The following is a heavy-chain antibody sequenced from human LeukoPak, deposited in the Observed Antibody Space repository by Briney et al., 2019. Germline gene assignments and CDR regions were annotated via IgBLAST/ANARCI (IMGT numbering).Heavy chain of an antibody. J-gene: IGHJ4*02. CDR2: INTNTGNP. CDR1: GYTFTNYA. Sequence: ASVKVSCKASGYTFTNYAMNWVRQAPGQGLEWMGWINTNTGNPTYAQGFTGRFVFSLDTSVSTAYLQISSLKVEDTAMYYCARGYCSSTSCYGGSYWGQGTLVTVSP. CDR3: ARGYCSSTSCYGGSY. V-gene: IGHV7-4-1*02. D-gene: IGHD2-2*01.